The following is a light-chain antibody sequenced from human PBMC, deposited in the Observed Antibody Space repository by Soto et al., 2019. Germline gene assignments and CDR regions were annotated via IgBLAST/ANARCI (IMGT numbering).Light chain of an antibody. J-gene: IGLJ3*02. CDR3: SSYTSYTTLWV. Sequence: QSVLTQPASVSGSPGQSITISCTGTDSDVGSYNYVSWYQQHPGKAPKLIIFEVTSRPSGVSNRFSGSKSGNAASLTISGLQAEDEADYYCSSYTSYTTLWVFGGGTKLTVL. V-gene: IGLV2-14*01. CDR2: EVT. CDR1: DSDVGSYNY.